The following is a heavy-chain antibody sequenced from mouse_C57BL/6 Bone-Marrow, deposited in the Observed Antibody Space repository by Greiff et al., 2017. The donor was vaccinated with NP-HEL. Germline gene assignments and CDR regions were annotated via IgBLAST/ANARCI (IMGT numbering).Heavy chain of an antibody. V-gene: IGHV5-17*01. CDR3: ARLYYYGSSDY. Sequence: EVQGVESGGGLVKPGGSLKLSCAASGFTFSDYAMHWVRQAPEKGLEWVAYISSGSSTIYYADTVKGRFTISRDNAKNTLCLQMTSLRSEDTAMYYCARLYYYGSSDYWGQGTTLTVSS. CDR1: GFTFSDYA. J-gene: IGHJ2*01. CDR2: ISSGSSTI. D-gene: IGHD1-1*01.